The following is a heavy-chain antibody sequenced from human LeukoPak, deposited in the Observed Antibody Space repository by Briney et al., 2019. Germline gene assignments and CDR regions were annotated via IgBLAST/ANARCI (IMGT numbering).Heavy chain of an antibody. CDR1: GFTFSNHA. CDR2: LSGSGGST. V-gene: IGHV3-23*01. J-gene: IGHJ4*02. D-gene: IGHD6-13*01. CDR3: AKARAGDITAAFNY. Sequence: GGSLRLSCAASGFTFSNHAMSWVRQAPGKGLEWVSILSGSGGSTYYADSVQGRVTISRDNSENTLYLQMNSLRAEDTAVYYCAKARAGDITAAFNYWGQGTLVTVSS.